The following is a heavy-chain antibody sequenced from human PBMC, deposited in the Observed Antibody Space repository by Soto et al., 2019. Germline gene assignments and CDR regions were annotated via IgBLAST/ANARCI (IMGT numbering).Heavy chain of an antibody. CDR2: IIPIFGTA. J-gene: IGHJ6*02. Sequence: QVQLVQSGAEEKKPGSSVKVSCKASGVAFGSYAISWVRQAPGQGLEWMGGIIPIFGTANYAQKFQGRVTITADESTSTAYMVLSSLRSEDTAVYYCARHVPAAGYYYGMDVWGQGTTVTVSS. CDR3: ARHVPAAGYYYGMDV. D-gene: IGHD2-2*01. CDR1: GVAFGSYA. V-gene: IGHV1-69*12.